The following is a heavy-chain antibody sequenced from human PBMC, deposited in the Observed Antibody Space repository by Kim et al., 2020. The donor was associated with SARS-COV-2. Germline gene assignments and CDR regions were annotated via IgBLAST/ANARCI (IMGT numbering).Heavy chain of an antibody. D-gene: IGHD5-18*01. Sequence: SETLSLTCTVSGGSIRNYYWSWIRQPPGKGLEWIGYISYSGNTNYNPSLTSRVTISVDTSKSQFSLNLTSVSAADTAMYYCARAVTGYSYGPFDYWGQGT. V-gene: IGHV4-59*01. CDR2: ISYSGNT. CDR1: GGSIRNYY. CDR3: ARAVTGYSYGPFDY. J-gene: IGHJ4*02.